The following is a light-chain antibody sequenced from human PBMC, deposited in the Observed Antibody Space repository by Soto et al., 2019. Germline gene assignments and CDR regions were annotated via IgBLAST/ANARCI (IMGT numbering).Light chain of an antibody. J-gene: IGLJ1*01. V-gene: IGLV2-8*01. Sequence: QSVLTQPPSASGSPGQSVAISCTGTSSDVGGYNYVSWYQQHPGKAPKLMIYEVNKRPSGVPDRFSGSKSGNTASLTVSGLQAEDEADYYCSSYAGSSNVFGTGLQVTVL. CDR3: SSYAGSSNV. CDR2: EVN. CDR1: SSDVGGYNY.